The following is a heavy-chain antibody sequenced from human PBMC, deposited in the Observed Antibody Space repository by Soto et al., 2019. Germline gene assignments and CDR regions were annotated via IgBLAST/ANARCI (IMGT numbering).Heavy chain of an antibody. CDR2: IYHSGST. CDR3: ARDLFDFGVFDY. D-gene: IGHD3-10*01. CDR1: GYSISSGCY. J-gene: IGHJ4*02. V-gene: IGHV4-38-2*02. Sequence: TLSLTCAVSGYSISSGCYWGWIRQPPGKGLEWIGSIYHSGSTYYNPSLKSRVTISVDTSKNQFSLKLSSVTAADTAVYYCARDLFDFGVFDYWGQGTLVTVSS.